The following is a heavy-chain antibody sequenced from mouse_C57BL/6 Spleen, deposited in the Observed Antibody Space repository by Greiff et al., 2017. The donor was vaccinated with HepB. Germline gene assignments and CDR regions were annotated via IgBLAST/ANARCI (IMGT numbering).Heavy chain of an antibody. J-gene: IGHJ4*01. V-gene: IGHV1-15*01. CDR3: TRRRLVLLRRAMDY. Sequence: QVQLQQSGAELVRPGASVTLSCKASGYTFTDYEMHWVKQTPVHGLEWIGAIDPETGGTAYNQKFKGKAIQTADKSSSTAYMELRSLTSEDSAVYYCTRRRLVLLRRAMDYWGQGTSVTVSS. CDR2: IDPETGGT. CDR1: GYTFTDYE. D-gene: IGHD1-1*01.